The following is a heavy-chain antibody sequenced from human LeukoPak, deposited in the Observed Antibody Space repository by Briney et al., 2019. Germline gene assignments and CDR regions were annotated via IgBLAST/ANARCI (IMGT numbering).Heavy chain of an antibody. D-gene: IGHD6-13*01. CDR3: ARDWAAGTGGIDT. J-gene: IGHJ3*02. CDR2: ISSSSSTI. CDR1: GFTFSSYS. V-gene: IGHV3-48*04. Sequence: GGSLRLSCAASGFTFSSYSMNWVRQAPGKGLEWVSYISSSSSTIYYADSVKGRFTISRDNAKNSLYLQMNSLRAEDTAVYYCARDWAAGTGGIDTWGQGTMVTVSS.